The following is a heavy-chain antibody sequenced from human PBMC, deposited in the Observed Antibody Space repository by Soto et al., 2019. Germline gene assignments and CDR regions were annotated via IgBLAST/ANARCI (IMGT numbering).Heavy chain of an antibody. CDR2: IYYSGST. J-gene: IGHJ6*02. CDR1: GGSISSGGYY. D-gene: IGHD7-27*01. V-gene: IGHV4-31*03. CDR3: AVSGEDYYYGMDV. Sequence: SETLSLTCTVSGGSISSGGYYWSWIRQHPGKGLEWIGYIYYSGSTYYNPSLKSRVTISVDTSKNQFSLKLSSVTAADTAVYYCAVSGEDYYYGMDVWGQGTTVTVSS.